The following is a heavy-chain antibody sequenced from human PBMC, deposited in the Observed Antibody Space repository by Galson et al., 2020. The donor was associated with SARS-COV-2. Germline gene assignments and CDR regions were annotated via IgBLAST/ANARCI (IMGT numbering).Heavy chain of an antibody. CDR1: GFTFDDYD. CDR2: INWNGGSI. J-gene: IGHJ6*02. CDR3: AKDVGGYESHRLYYYGMDA. D-gene: IGHD5-12*01. V-gene: IGHV3-9*01. Sequence: GGSLRLSCAASGFTFDDYDMHWVRQAPGKGLEWVSGINWNGGSIGYADSVKRRFTISRDNAKNSLYLQMNSRRAEDTAFYYCAKDVGGYESHRLYYYGMDAGGHGPTVIVTS.